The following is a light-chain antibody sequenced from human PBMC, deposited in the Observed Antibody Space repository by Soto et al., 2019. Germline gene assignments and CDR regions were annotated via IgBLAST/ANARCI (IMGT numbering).Light chain of an antibody. CDR3: QQYDTSPRT. J-gene: IGKJ1*01. CDR1: QSLGSGY. Sequence: EIVLTQSPGTLSLSPGERATLSCRASQSLGSGYLAWYQQKPGQAPRILIYAASSRATGIPDRFSGSGSGKDFTLSISRLEPEDFAVYYCQQYDTSPRTFGQGTKVEI. CDR2: AAS. V-gene: IGKV3-20*01.